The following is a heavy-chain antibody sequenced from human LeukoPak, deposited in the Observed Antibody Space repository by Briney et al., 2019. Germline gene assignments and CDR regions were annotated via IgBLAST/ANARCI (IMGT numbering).Heavy chain of an antibody. CDR2: IIPIFGTA. Sequence: SVKVSCKASGGTFSSYAISWVRQAPGQGLEWMGGIIPIFGTANYAQKFQGRVTITADESTSTAYMELSSLRSEDTAVYYCARASLGIDIVVVPAVKYGMDVWGKGTTVTVSS. J-gene: IGHJ6*04. D-gene: IGHD2-2*01. CDR3: ARASLGIDIVVVPAVKYGMDV. V-gene: IGHV1-69*13. CDR1: GGTFSSYA.